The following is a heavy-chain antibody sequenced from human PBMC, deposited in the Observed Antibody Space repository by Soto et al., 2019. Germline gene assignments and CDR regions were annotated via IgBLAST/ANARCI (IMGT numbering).Heavy chain of an antibody. CDR3: AKTQYNWNDEYYYYYGMDV. V-gene: IGHV3-23*01. Sequence: GGSLRLSCAASGFTFSSYAMSWVRQAPGKGLEWVSAISGSGGSTYYADSVKGRFTISRDNSKNTLYLQMNSRRAEDTAVYYCAKTQYNWNDEYYYYYGMDVWGQGTTVTVSS. D-gene: IGHD1-20*01. CDR1: GFTFSSYA. CDR2: ISGSGGST. J-gene: IGHJ6*02.